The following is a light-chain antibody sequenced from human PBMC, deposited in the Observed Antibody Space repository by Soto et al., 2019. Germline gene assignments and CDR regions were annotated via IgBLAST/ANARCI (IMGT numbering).Light chain of an antibody. CDR3: QQYGSSIQT. J-gene: IGKJ1*01. V-gene: IGKV3-20*01. CDR2: AAS. CDR1: QSVSSSY. Sequence: EIVLTQSPGTLSLSPGERATLSCRASQSVSSSYLAWYQQKPGQAPRLLIYAASTRATGVPARFSGSGSGTDFTLTISRLEPEDFAVYYCQQYGSSIQTFGQGTKVDIK.